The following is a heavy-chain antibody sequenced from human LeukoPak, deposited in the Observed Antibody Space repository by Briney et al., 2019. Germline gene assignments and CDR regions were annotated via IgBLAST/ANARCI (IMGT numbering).Heavy chain of an antibody. CDR1: RDTFSNYA. CDR2: IIPIVDIP. CDR3: ARLARSVGLAFSQYYLDY. J-gene: IGHJ4*02. V-gene: IGHV1-69*10. Sequence: SVKVSCKASRDTFSNYAFSWVRQAPGQGLEWLGQIIPIVDIPNYAQRFQGRVTITADKSTSTAYMELSSLRSEDTAVYYCARLARSVGLAFSQYYLDYWGQGTLVTVSS.